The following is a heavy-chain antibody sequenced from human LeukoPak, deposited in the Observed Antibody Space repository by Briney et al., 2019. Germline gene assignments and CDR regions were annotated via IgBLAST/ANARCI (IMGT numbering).Heavy chain of an antibody. Sequence: GASVKVSCKASGYTFTSYDINWVRQATGQGLKWMGWMNPNSGNTGYAQKFQGRVTMTRNTSISTAYMELSSLRSEDTAVYYCARESSGGNSNWFDPWGQGTLVTVSS. CDR2: MNPNSGNT. J-gene: IGHJ5*02. D-gene: IGHD4-23*01. CDR1: GYTFTSYD. V-gene: IGHV1-8*01. CDR3: ARESSGGNSNWFDP.